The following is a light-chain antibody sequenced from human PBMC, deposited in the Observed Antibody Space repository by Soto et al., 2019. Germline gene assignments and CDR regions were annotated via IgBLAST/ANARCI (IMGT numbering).Light chain of an antibody. J-gene: IGKJ3*01. CDR3: QTYNGAALT. CDR1: QGIAPY. Sequence: DVQMTQSPSSLSAFVGDRVTITCRASQGIAPYLAWFQQKPGKVPKLLIYATSTLQSGVPSRVSGSGSGTDFTITINSLEPEDVGTYYCQTYNGAALTFGCATNGDIK. V-gene: IGKV1-27*01. CDR2: ATS.